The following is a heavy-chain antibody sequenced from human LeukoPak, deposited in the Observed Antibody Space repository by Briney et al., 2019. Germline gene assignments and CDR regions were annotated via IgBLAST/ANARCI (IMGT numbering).Heavy chain of an antibody. CDR1: GYTLTELS. J-gene: IGHJ4*02. V-gene: IGHV1-24*01. D-gene: IGHD6-13*01. Sequence: HGASVKVSCKVSGYTLTELSMHWVRQAPGKGLEWMGGFDPEDGETIYAQKFQGRVTMTEDTSTDTAYMELSSLRSEDTAVYYCATIYSSFPPFDYWGQGTLVTVSS. CDR3: ATIYSSFPPFDY. CDR2: FDPEDGET.